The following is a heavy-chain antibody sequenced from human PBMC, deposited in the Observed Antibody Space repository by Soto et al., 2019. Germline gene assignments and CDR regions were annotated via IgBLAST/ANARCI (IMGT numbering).Heavy chain of an antibody. Sequence: PSETLSLTCTVSGGSISSGGYYWSWIRQHPGKGLEWIGYIYYSGSTYYNPSLKSRVTISVDTSKNQFSLKLSSVTAADTAVYYCARVASSSWYFLDYWGQGTLVTVSS. J-gene: IGHJ4*02. CDR2: IYYSGST. D-gene: IGHD6-13*01. V-gene: IGHV4-31*03. CDR3: ARVASSSWYFLDY. CDR1: GGSISSGGYY.